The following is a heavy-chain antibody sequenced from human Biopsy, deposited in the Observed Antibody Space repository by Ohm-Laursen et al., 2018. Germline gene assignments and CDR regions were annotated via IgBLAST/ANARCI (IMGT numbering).Heavy chain of an antibody. CDR1: GASVKTSGYF. CDR2: ISYNERT. D-gene: IGHD3-9*01. CDR3: GGEPKTGTAGPGYFDL. J-gene: IGHJ2*01. V-gene: IGHV4-31*03. Sequence: SQTLSLTCSVSGASVKTSGYFCAWLRKRPGKGLEWIGNISYNERTHYNPSLTSRLAISFDTSNNRISLQLRSVSVADTAVNYYGGEPKTGTAGPGYFDLWGRGTLVTVSS.